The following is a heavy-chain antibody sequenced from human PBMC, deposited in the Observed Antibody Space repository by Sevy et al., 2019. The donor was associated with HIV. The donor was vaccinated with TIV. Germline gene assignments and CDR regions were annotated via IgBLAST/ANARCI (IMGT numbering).Heavy chain of an antibody. CDR1: GYTFTNYY. CDR3: GRTAPRGGFDY. D-gene: IGHD3-16*01. CDR2: INPSDLST. Sequence: GAVKVSCKASGYTFTNYYMHWVRQAPGQGLEWKGIINPSDLSTIYAQKFQGRVTMTRDTSTSTVYMELSILRSDDTAVHYCGRTAPRGGFDYWGQGALVCVSS. V-gene: IGHV1-46*03. J-gene: IGHJ4*02.